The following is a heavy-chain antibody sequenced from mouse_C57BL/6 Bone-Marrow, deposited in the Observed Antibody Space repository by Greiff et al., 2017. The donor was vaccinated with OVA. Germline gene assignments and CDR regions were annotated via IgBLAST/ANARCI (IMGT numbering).Heavy chain of an antibody. V-gene: IGHV5-4*03. CDR3: ASLVDWYFDV. CDR1: GFTFSSYA. J-gene: IGHJ1*03. Sequence: EVKLVESGGGLVKPGGSLKLSCAASGFTFSSYAMSWVRQTPEQRLEWVANICAGGSYTYYPDNVKGRFTISRANAKNNLYLQMSHLKSEDTAMYYCASLVDWYFDVWGTGTTVTVSS. CDR2: ICAGGSYT. D-gene: IGHD2-10*02.